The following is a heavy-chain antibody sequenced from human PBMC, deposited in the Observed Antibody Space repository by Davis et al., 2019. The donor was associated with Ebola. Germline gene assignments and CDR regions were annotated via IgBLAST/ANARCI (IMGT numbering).Heavy chain of an antibody. CDR2: LYSGRDT. D-gene: IGHD2-2*01. J-gene: IGHJ4*02. V-gene: IGHV3-53*01. CDR3: MSYAH. CDR1: GFSVSTKY. Sequence: GESLKISCAVSGFSVSTKYIGWVRQAPGKGLEWVSMLYSGRDTYYAGSVKDRFTISKDDSRNTVFLQMSGLRAEDTAIYYCMSYAHWGQGTLVTVSS.